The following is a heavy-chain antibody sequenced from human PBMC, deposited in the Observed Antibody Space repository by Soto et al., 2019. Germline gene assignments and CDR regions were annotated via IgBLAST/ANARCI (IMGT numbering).Heavy chain of an antibody. Sequence: ASVKVSCKASGYTFTSYGTSWVRQAPGQGLEWMGWISAYNGNTNYAQKLQGRVTMTTDTSTSTAYMELRSLRSDDTAVYYCARGESGSDILTPYYYYGMDVWGQGTTVTVSS. D-gene: IGHD3-9*01. CDR3: ARGESGSDILTPYYYYGMDV. CDR2: ISAYNGNT. J-gene: IGHJ6*02. V-gene: IGHV1-18*04. CDR1: GYTFTSYG.